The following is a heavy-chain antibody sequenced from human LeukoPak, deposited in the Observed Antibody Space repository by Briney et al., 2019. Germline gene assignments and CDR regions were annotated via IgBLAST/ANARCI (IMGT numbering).Heavy chain of an antibody. CDR3: TRVGYIDEGIDY. CDR2: IKQDGSKK. V-gene: IGHV3-7*04. Sequence: GGSLRLSCAASGFTFSSPGMHWVRQAPGKGLEWVANIKQDGSKKSYVDSVKGRFTISRDNAKNSLYLQMNSLRAEDTAIYYCTRVGYIDEGIDYWGQGTLVTVSS. D-gene: IGHD5-24*01. CDR1: GFTFSSPG. J-gene: IGHJ4*02.